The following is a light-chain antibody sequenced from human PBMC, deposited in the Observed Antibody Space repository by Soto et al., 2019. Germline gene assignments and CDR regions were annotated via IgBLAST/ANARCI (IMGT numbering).Light chain of an antibody. CDR3: QQYDNLPLT. V-gene: IGKV1-33*01. J-gene: IGKJ4*01. CDR1: QDISNY. CDR2: DAS. Sequence: DIQMTQSPSSLSASVGDRVTITCQASQDISNYLNWYQQKPGKAPKLLSYDASNLETGVPSRFSGSGSGTDFTFTISSLQHEDIATYYCQQYDNLPLTFGGGTKVEIK.